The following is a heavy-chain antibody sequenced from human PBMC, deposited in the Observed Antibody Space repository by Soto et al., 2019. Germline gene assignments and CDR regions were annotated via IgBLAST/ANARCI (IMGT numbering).Heavy chain of an antibody. V-gene: IGHV1-69*13. CDR2: IIPIFGTS. CDR1: EGTFNNHA. CDR3: ATGLKEDYFNY. Sequence: SVKVSCKASEGTFNNHAVSWVRQAPGQGLEWMGGIIPIFGTSRYAQKLQGRVAIAADESTGSAYVELTSLRSEDTAIHYCATGLKEDYFNYWGQGTLVTVSS. J-gene: IGHJ4*02.